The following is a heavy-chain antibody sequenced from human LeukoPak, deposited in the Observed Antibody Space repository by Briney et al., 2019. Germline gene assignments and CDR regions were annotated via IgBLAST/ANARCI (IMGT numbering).Heavy chain of an antibody. Sequence: ASLKVSCKASGYTFTSYDINWVRQATGQGLEWIGWMNPNSGNTGYAQKFQGRVTMTRNTSISTAYMELSGLRSEDTAVYYCAIGVIDGDAFDIWGQGTMVTVSS. CDR2: MNPNSGNT. CDR3: AIGVIDGDAFDI. CDR1: GYTFTSYD. V-gene: IGHV1-8*01. D-gene: IGHD2-21*01. J-gene: IGHJ3*02.